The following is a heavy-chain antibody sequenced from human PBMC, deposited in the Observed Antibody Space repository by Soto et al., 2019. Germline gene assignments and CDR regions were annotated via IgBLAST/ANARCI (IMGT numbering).Heavy chain of an antibody. CDR2: IWYDGSNK. D-gene: IGHD3-22*01. CDR3: ARGMIVVARDAFDI. V-gene: IGHV3-33*01. Sequence: GGSLRLSCAASGFTFSSYGMHWVRQAPGKGLEWVAVIWYDGSNKYYADSVKGRFTISRDNAKNSLYLQMNSLRAEDTAVYYCARGMIVVARDAFDIWGQGTMVTVSS. CDR1: GFTFSSYG. J-gene: IGHJ3*02.